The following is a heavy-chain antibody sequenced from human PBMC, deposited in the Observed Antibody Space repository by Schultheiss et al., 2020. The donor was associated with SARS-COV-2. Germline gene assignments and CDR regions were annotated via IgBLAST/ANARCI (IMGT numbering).Heavy chain of an antibody. CDR2: IYYSGST. J-gene: IGHJ3*02. V-gene: IGHV4-39*01. D-gene: IGHD3-22*01. CDR3: ARTYYYDRRAFDI. Sequence: SETLSLTCTVSGGSISSGGYYWSWIRQHPGKGLEWIGSIYYSGSTYYNPSLKSRVTISVDTSKNQFSLKLSSVTAADTAVYYCARTYYYDRRAFDIWGQGTMVTVSS. CDR1: GGSISSGGYY.